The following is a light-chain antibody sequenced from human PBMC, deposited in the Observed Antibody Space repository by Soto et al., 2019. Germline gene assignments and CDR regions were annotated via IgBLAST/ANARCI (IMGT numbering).Light chain of an antibody. CDR2: EGS. CDR1: SSDVGTYNL. Sequence: QSALTQPASVSGSPGQSITISCTGTSSDVGTYNLVSWYQHHPGKAPKLMIYEGSKRPSGVSNRFSGSKSGNTASLTISGLQAEDEAEYYCCSYAGSSTYVFGTGTQLTVL. V-gene: IGLV2-23*01. J-gene: IGLJ1*01. CDR3: CSYAGSSTYV.